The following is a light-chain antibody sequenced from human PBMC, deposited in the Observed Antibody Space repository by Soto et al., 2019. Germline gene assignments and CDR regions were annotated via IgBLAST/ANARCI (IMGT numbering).Light chain of an antibody. CDR3: KQYNDWPRT. CDR2: GAS. V-gene: IGKV3-15*01. J-gene: IGKJ1*01. Sequence: EVAMTQSPATLSVSPGERATLSCRASQSVSGDLAWYQQKPGQAPRLLIYGASTRAAGIPARFSGSGFGTEFILTISSLQSEDFAVYLCKQYNDWPRTFGQGTTVEIK. CDR1: QSVSGD.